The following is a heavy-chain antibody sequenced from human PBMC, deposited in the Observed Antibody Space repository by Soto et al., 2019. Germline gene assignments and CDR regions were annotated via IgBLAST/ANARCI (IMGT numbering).Heavy chain of an antibody. CDR3: TASSWTGAGLDF. CDR2: MNPRSGNT. D-gene: IGHD6-13*01. Sequence: SXKVFYKASGYTXNSCDGYWVRQAAGQGLEWMGYMNPRSGNTGYEQKFQGRVTMTRDTYISTAYMELSSMTSDDTAVYYCTASSWTGAGLDFWGQGTPGTVSS. CDR1: GYTXNSCD. V-gene: IGHV1-8*01. J-gene: IGHJ4*01.